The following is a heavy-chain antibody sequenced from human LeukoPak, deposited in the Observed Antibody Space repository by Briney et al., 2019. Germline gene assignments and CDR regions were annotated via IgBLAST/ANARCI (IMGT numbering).Heavy chain of an antibody. J-gene: IGHJ3*02. CDR3: ARTDDLPQCAFDI. D-gene: IGHD1-1*01. CDR1: GGSLSSCNYY. CDR2: IYYGGST. V-gene: IGHV4-39*01. Sequence: SETLSLTCAVSGGSLSSCNYYWGWIRQPPGKGLEWIANIYYGGSTYYNPSLKSRVTISVDTSKNQFSLKLSSVTAADTAVYYCARTDDLPQCAFDIWGQGTMVTVSS.